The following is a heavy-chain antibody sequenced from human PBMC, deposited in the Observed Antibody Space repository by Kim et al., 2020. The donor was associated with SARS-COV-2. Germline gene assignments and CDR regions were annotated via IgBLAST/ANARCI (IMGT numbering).Heavy chain of an antibody. CDR1: GGSISSSSYY. D-gene: IGHD3-10*01. V-gene: IGHV4-39*01. Sequence: SETLSLTCTVSGGSISSSSYYWGWIRQPPGKGLEWIGSIYYSGSSYYNPSLKSRVTISVDTSKNQFSLKLSSVTAADTAVYYCARHMDYYGSGSYFSPPDNYYGMDVWGQGTTVTVSS. CDR3: ARHMDYYGSGSYFSPPDNYYGMDV. J-gene: IGHJ6*02. CDR2: IYYSGSS.